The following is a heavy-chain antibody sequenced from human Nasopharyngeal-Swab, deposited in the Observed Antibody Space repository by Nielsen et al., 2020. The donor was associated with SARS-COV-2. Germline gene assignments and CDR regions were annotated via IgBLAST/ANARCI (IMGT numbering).Heavy chain of an antibody. J-gene: IGHJ4*02. CDR1: GLTFSSYW. Sequence: GESLKISCAASGLTFSSYWMSWVRQAPGKGLEWVANIKQDGGEKYYMDSVKGRFTISRDNAKNSLDLQMNSLRDEDTAIYYCATYGGNSGGGYWGQGTLVTVSS. CDR3: ATYGGNSGGGY. D-gene: IGHD4-23*01. V-gene: IGHV3-7*01. CDR2: IKQDGGEK.